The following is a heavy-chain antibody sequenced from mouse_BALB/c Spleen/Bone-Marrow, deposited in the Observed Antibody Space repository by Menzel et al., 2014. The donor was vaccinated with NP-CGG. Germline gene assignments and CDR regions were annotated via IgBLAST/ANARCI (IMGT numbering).Heavy chain of an antibody. CDR2: IDPANGNT. CDR3: ANYYYGSSLFAY. D-gene: IGHD1-1*01. J-gene: IGHJ3*01. Sequence: VQLQQSGAELVKPGASVKLSCTASGFNIXDTYMHWVKQRPEQGLEWIGRIDPANGNTKYDPKFQGKATITADTSSNTAYLQLSSLTSEDTAVYYCANYYYGSSLFAYWGQGTLVTVSA. CDR1: GFNIXDTY. V-gene: IGHV14-3*02.